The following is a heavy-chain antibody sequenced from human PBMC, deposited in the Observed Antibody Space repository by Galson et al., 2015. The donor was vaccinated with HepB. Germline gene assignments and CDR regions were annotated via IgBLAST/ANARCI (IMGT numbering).Heavy chain of an antibody. D-gene: IGHD2-21*02. J-gene: IGHJ4*02. Sequence: SLRLSCAASGFTFSTSSMNWVRQAPGKGLEWVSSISSSSSYIYYADSVKGRFTISRDNAENSLYLQMNSLRAEDTAVYYCAREAPVTAMANWGQGTLVTVSS. CDR1: GFTFSTSS. CDR2: ISSSSSYI. V-gene: IGHV3-21*01. CDR3: AREAPVTAMAN.